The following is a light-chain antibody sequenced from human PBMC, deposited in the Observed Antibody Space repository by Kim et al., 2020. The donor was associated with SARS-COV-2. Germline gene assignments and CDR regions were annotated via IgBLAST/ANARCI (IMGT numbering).Light chain of an antibody. CDR1: QSISSY. CDR3: QQSYSTPQCT. CDR2: AAS. J-gene: IGKJ2*02. Sequence: ASVGDRVTITCRASQSISSYLNWYQQKPGKAPKLLIYAASSLQSGVPSRFSGSGSGTDFTLTISSLQPEDFATYYCQQSYSTPQCTFGQGTKLEIK. V-gene: IGKV1-39*01.